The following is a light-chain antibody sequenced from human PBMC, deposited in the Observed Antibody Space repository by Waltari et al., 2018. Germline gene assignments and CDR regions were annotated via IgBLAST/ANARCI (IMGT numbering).Light chain of an antibody. Sequence: EIVMTQSPATLSVSPGERATLSCRASQSVSSNLAWYQQKPGQAPRLLIYGASTRATGIPARFSGSGSGTELTLTIISLQYEDFAVYYCQQYNNWPLTFGGGTKVEIK. CDR3: QQYNNWPLT. V-gene: IGKV3-15*01. CDR2: GAS. CDR1: QSVSSN. J-gene: IGKJ4*01.